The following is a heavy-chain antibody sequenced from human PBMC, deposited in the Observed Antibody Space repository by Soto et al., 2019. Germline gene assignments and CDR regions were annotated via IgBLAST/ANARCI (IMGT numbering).Heavy chain of an antibody. CDR1: GYTFTSYY. Sequence: ASVKVSCKASGYTFTSYYMHWGRQAPGQGLEWMGIINPSGGSTSYAQKFQGRVTMTRDTSTSTVYMELSSLRSEDTAVYYCARDLGPDILTGYSHYYVMDVWGQGTTVTVS. D-gene: IGHD3-9*01. CDR3: ARDLGPDILTGYSHYYVMDV. V-gene: IGHV1-46*01. CDR2: INPSGGST. J-gene: IGHJ6*02.